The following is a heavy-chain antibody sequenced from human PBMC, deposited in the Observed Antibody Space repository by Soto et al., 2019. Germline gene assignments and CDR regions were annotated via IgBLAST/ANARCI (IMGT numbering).Heavy chain of an antibody. Sequence: QVQLVQSGAEVKKPGASVKVSCKASGYTFTSYYMHWVRQAPGQGLEWMGIINPSGGSTTYAQQFQGRVTMTMDTSTSTVYMELSSLRSEDTAVYYCARVGGDSYGGVDYWGQGTLVTVSS. CDR2: INPSGGST. D-gene: IGHD5-18*01. J-gene: IGHJ4*02. CDR1: GYTFTSYY. V-gene: IGHV1-46*01. CDR3: ARVGGDSYGGVDY.